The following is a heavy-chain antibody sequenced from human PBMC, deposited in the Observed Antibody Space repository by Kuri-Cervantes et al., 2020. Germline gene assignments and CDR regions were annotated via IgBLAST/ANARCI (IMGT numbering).Heavy chain of an antibody. CDR1: GGSISNYF. CDR3: ARDRGSLLGLDY. D-gene: IGHD3-10*01. V-gene: IGHV4-59*01. CDR2: IHYSGST. Sequence: SETLSLTCTVSGGSISNYFWSWIRQSPGKGLEWIGHIHYSGSTNYNPSLKSRVTISVDKSKKKFSLKLSSVTAADTAIYYCARDRGSLLGLDYWGQGTQVTVSS. J-gene: IGHJ4*02.